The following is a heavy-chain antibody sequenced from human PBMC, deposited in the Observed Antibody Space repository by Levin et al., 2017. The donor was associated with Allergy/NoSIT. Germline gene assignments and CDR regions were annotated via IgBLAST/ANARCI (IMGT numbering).Heavy chain of an antibody. CDR2: IIPIFGTA. CDR3: ASCLLDIGYYYYYYMDV. J-gene: IGHJ6*03. CDR1: GGTFSSYA. V-gene: IGHV1-69*06. D-gene: IGHD1-1*01. Sequence: SVKVSCKASGGTFSSYAISWVRQAPGQGLEWMGGIIPIFGTANYAQKFQGRVTITADKSTSTAYMELSSLRSEDTAVYYCASCLLDIGYYYYYYMDVWGKGTTVTVSS.